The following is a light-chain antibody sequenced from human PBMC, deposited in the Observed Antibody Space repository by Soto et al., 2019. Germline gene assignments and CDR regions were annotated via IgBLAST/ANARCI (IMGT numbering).Light chain of an antibody. Sequence: EIVMTQSPATLSVSPGERATLSCSASQSVSSNLAWYQQKPGQAPRLLIYGASTRATGILARFSGSGSGTEFTLTISSLQSEDFAVYYCQHYNNWPRTFGQGTKVEIK. J-gene: IGKJ1*01. CDR2: GAS. CDR3: QHYNNWPRT. CDR1: QSVSSN. V-gene: IGKV3-15*01.